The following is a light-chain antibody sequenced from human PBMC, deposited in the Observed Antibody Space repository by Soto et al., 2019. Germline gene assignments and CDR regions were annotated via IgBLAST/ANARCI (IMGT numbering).Light chain of an antibody. CDR1: QDIKNY. Sequence: MTQSLTKLSASVGDRVTITCQASQDIKNYLNWYQQKSGKAPKLLIYDASDLETGVPSRFSGSGSLSEFTFTINSMQAEDISTYYCHQYDSLPLTFGWGTKVDIK. J-gene: IGKJ4*01. CDR2: DAS. V-gene: IGKV1-33*01. CDR3: HQYDSLPLT.